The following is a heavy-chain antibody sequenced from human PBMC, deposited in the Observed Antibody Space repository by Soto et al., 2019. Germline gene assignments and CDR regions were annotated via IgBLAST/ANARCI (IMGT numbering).Heavy chain of an antibody. CDR1: GGSISSGGYY. V-gene: IGHV4-31*03. Sequence: SETLSLTCTVSGGSISSGGYYWSWIRQHPGKGLEWIGYIYYSGSTYYNPSLKSRVTISVDTSKNQFSLKLSSVTAADTAVYYCARHKLEQTVNWFDPWGQGTLVTVSS. CDR2: IYYSGST. J-gene: IGHJ5*02. CDR3: ARHKLEQTVNWFDP. D-gene: IGHD1-1*01.